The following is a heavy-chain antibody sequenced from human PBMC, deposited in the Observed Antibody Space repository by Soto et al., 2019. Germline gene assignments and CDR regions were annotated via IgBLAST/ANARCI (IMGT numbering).Heavy chain of an antibody. CDR3: ARSFYP. CDR1: GGSISSSSYY. Sequence: PSETLSLTCTVSGGSISSSSYYWGWIRQPPGKGLEWVGGIYYNGSATYNPSLKSRVTMSVDTSKNHLSLTLNSVTAADTAVYYCARSFYPWGQGTLVTVSS. J-gene: IGHJ5*02. V-gene: IGHV4-39*07. CDR2: IYYNGSA.